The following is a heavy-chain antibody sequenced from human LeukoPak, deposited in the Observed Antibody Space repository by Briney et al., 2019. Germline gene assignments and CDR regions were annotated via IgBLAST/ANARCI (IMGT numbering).Heavy chain of an antibody. D-gene: IGHD6-19*01. Sequence: SETLSLTCTVSGGSISSYYWSWIRQPPGKGLEWIGYIYYSGSTNYNPSLKSRVTISVDTSKNQFSLKLSSVTAADTAVYYCARDRYSSGWTLGVDPWGQGTLVTVSS. CDR1: GGSISSYY. V-gene: IGHV4-59*01. CDR3: ARDRYSSGWTLGVDP. J-gene: IGHJ5*02. CDR2: IYYSGST.